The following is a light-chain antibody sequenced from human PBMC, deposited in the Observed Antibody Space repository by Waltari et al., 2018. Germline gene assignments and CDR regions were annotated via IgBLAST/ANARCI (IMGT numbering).Light chain of an antibody. CDR1: SSAVGGYNY. J-gene: IGLJ2*01. CDR3: SSYTSSSRGV. Sequence: QSALTQPASVSGSPGQSIPISCTGTSSAVGGYNYVSWYQQHPGKAPKLMIYDVSKRPSGVSNRFSGSKSGNTASLTISGLQAEDEADYYCSSYTSSSRGVFGGGTKLTVL. CDR2: DVS. V-gene: IGLV2-14*01.